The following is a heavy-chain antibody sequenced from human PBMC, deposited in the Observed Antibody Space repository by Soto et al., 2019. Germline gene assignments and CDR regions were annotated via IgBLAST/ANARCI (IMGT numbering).Heavy chain of an antibody. CDR1: GFTFSTFG. J-gene: IGHJ6*04. Sequence: ESGGGVVPPGASLRLSCAASGFTFSTFGMHWVRQTPGKGLEWVAVISYDGNNKVYADSVKGRFTISRDNFKNTVDLVMNNLRVDDTAVYYCAKDLQAYSDYDYYWHGLDVCGKGATVSVSS. CDR2: ISYDGNNK. V-gene: IGHV3-30*18. CDR3: AKDLQAYSDYDYYWHGLDV. D-gene: IGHD5-12*01.